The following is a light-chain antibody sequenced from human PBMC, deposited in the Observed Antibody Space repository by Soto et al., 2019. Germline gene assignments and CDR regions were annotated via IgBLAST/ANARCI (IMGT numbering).Light chain of an antibody. V-gene: IGLV3-21*02. CDR2: DDD. Sequence: SYVLSQPPSVSVAPGQTARIPCGGNYLVGKSVHWYQQKAGQAPVLVVYDDDDRPSGIPERFSGSISGNTATLTISRVEAGDEADYYCQAWHLSREYVLFGGGTKLTVL. CDR1: YLVGKS. CDR3: QAWHLSREYVL. J-gene: IGLJ2*01.